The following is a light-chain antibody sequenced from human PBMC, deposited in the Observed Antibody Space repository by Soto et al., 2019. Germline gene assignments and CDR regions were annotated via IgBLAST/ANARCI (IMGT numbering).Light chain of an antibody. CDR3: QHYGTSGL. CDR1: QSVSDSY. J-gene: IGKJ3*01. V-gene: IGKV3-20*01. Sequence: EIVLTQSPGTLSLSPGARATLSCRASQSVSDSYLAWYQQKPGQAPRLLIYASSRATGIPDRFSGSGSGTDFTLTLSRLEPEDFAVYYCQHYGTSGLFGPGTKVDIK. CDR2: AS.